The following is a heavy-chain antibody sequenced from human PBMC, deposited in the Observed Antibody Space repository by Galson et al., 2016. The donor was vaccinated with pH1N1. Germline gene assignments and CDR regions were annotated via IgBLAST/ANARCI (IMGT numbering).Heavy chain of an antibody. Sequence: LRLSCAASGLAFSNYAMSWVRQAPGKGLEWVSATSGSGGTTYFADSVRSRFTVSRDHSKNTLYLQMSSLRAEDTGVYYCAKDLGDNIWGSYRPGDWGLGTLVTVSS. CDR1: GLAFSNYA. V-gene: IGHV3-23*01. CDR3: AKDLGDNIWGSYRPGD. CDR2: TSGSGGTT. D-gene: IGHD3-16*02. J-gene: IGHJ4*02.